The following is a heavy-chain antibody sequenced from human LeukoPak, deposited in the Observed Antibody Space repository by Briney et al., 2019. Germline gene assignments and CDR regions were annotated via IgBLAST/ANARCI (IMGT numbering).Heavy chain of an antibody. CDR3: ARTWGLASCAGDCLHDAFDI. D-gene: IGHD2-21*02. CDR1: GYTFTFYY. J-gene: IGHJ3*02. Sequence: GASVKVSCKASGYTFTFYYIHWVRQAPGQGLEWMGWINPNSGGTNYAQKSQGRVTMTRDTSITTAYMELSRLRSDDTAMYYCARTWGLASCAGDCLHDAFDIWGQGTMVTVSS. CDR2: INPNSGGT. V-gene: IGHV1-2*02.